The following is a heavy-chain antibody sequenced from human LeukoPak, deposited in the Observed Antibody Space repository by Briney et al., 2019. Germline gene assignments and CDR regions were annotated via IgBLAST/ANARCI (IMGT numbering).Heavy chain of an antibody. D-gene: IGHD2-2*01. J-gene: IGHJ6*02. CDR3: ARLGYCSSTSCYYGMDV. V-gene: IGHV4-4*07. CDR1: GVSISAYY. CDR2: IYTSGIT. Sequence: PSETLSLTCTVSGVSISAYYWTWIRQPAGKGLEWIGRIYTSGITNYNPSLKSRVTISVDTSKNQFSLKLSSVTAADTAVYYCARLGYCSSTSCYYGMDVWGQGTTVTVSS.